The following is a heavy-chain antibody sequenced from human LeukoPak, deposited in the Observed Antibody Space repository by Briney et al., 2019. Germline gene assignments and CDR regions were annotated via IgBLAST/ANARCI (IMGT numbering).Heavy chain of an antibody. CDR3: ARGDSITMVRGVTLFDY. CDR1: GFTFSSYS. J-gene: IGHJ4*02. CDR2: ISSSSSYI. D-gene: IGHD3-10*01. Sequence: GGSLRLSCAASGFTFSSYSMNSVRQAPGKGLEWVSSISSSSSYIYYADSVKGRFTISRDNAKNSLYLQMNSLRAEDTAVYYCARGDSITMVRGVTLFDYWGQGTLVTVSS. V-gene: IGHV3-21*01.